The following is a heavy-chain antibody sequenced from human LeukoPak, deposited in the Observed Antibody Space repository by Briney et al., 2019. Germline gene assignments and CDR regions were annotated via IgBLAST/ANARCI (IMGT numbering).Heavy chain of an antibody. CDR2: ISGSGGST. CDR1: GFTFSSYA. Sequence: GGSLRLSCAASGFTFSSYAMSGVRQAPGKGLEWVSAISGSGGSTYYADSVKGRFTISRDNSKNTLYLQMNSLRAEDTAVYYCAKDEEYYYDSSGYYDYWGQGTLVTVSS. V-gene: IGHV3-23*01. D-gene: IGHD3-22*01. J-gene: IGHJ4*02. CDR3: AKDEEYYYDSSGYYDY.